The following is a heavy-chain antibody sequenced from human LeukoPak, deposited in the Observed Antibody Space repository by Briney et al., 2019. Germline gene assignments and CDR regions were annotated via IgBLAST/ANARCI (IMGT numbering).Heavy chain of an antibody. D-gene: IGHD6-13*01. V-gene: IGHV1-8*01. CDR3: ARDYIPPTSAAGYYYYYYGMDV. CDR1: GYTFTSYD. Sequence: ASVKVSCKASGYTFTSYDINWVRQATGQGLEWMGWMNPNSGNTGYAQKFQGGVTMTRNTSISTAYMELSSLRSEDTAVYYCARDYIPPTSAAGYYYYYYGMDVWGQGTTVTVSS. J-gene: IGHJ6*02. CDR2: MNPNSGNT.